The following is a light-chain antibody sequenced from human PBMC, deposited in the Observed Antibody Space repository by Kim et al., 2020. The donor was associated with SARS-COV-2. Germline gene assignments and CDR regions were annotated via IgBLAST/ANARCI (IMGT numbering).Light chain of an antibody. Sequence: LSPVDRATLSCRASQSVSSYLAWYQQKPGQAPRLLIYDASNRATGIPARFSGSGSGTDFTLTISSLEPEDFAVYYCQQRSNWPPYTFGQGTKLEI. CDR3: QQRSNWPPYT. CDR2: DAS. J-gene: IGKJ2*01. V-gene: IGKV3-11*01. CDR1: QSVSSY.